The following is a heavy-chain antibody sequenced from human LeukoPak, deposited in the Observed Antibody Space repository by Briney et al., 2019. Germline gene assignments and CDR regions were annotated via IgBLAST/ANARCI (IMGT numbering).Heavy chain of an antibody. Sequence: SETLSLTCAVYGGSFSGYYWSWIRQPPGKGLEWIGEINHSGSTNYNPSLKNRVTISVDTSKNQFSLKLSSVTAADTAVYYCARDVVPAANGMDVWGQGTTVTVSS. J-gene: IGHJ6*02. CDR3: ARDVVPAANGMDV. CDR1: GGSFSGYY. D-gene: IGHD2-2*01. CDR2: INHSGST. V-gene: IGHV4-34*01.